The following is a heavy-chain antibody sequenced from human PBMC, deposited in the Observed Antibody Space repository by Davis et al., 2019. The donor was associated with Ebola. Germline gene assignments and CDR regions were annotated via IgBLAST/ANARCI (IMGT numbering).Heavy chain of an antibody. CDR3: ARVEIVLLWFGESYGMDV. V-gene: IGHV1-3*01. CDR1: GYTFTSYG. D-gene: IGHD3-10*01. CDR2: INAGNGNT. Sequence: AASVKVSCKASGYTFTSYGISWVRQAPGQRLEWMGWINAGNGNTKYSQKFQGRVTITRDTSASTAYMELSSLRSEDTAVYYCARVEIVLLWFGESYGMDVWGQGTTVTVSS. J-gene: IGHJ6*02.